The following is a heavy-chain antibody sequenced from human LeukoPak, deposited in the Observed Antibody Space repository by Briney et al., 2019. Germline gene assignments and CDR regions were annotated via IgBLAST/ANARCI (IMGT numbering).Heavy chain of an antibody. CDR3: ARDPHYGSGSWAFDY. J-gene: IGHJ4*02. Sequence: SETLSLTCTVSGGSISSSSYYWGWIRQPPGKGLEWSGSNYYSGSTYYNPSLKSRVTISVDTSKNQFSLKLSSVTAADTAVYYCARDPHYGSGSWAFDYWGQGTLVTVSS. CDR2: NYYSGST. V-gene: IGHV4-39*07. CDR1: GGSISSSSYY. D-gene: IGHD3-10*01.